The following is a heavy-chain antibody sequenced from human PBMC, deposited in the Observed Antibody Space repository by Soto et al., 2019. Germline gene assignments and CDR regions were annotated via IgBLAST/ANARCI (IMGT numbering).Heavy chain of an antibody. D-gene: IGHD2-2*01. Sequence: QVQLQESGPGLVKPSQTLSLTCTVSGGSISSGDYYWSWIRQPPGKGLEWIGYIYYSGSTYYNPSLKSRVTISVDTSKNQFSLKLSSVTAADTAVYYCARGVERDIVVVPAAMLAANWFDPWGQGTLVTVSS. CDR2: IYYSGST. V-gene: IGHV4-30-4*01. J-gene: IGHJ5*02. CDR1: GGSISSGDYY. CDR3: ARGVERDIVVVPAAMLAANWFDP.